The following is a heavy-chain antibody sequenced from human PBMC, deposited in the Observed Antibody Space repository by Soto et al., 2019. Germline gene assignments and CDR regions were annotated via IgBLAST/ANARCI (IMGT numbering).Heavy chain of an antibody. CDR1: GFTFSSYA. Sequence: HPGGSLRLSCAASGFTFSSYAMSWVRQAPGKGLEWVSAISGSGGSTYYADSVKGRFTISRDNSKNTLYLQMNSLRAEDTAVYYCAKDRQEPILAYYFDDWGQGTLVTVSS. CDR2: ISGSGGST. CDR3: AKDRQEPILAYYFDD. V-gene: IGHV3-23*01. D-gene: IGHD1-26*01. J-gene: IGHJ4*02.